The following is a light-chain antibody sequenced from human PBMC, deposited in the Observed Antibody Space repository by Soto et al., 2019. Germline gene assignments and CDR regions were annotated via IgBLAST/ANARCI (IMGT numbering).Light chain of an antibody. J-gene: IGKJ1*01. Sequence: IQVTQSPTTLSASVGDRVTITRRASQSVSIWLVWYQRKPGRAPKLXIYKSSILESGVPSRLSGSGSGTEFTLTISSLQPDDFATYYCQQFNTSPRTFGQGTKV. CDR1: QSVSIW. CDR3: QQFNTSPRT. CDR2: KSS. V-gene: IGKV1-5*03.